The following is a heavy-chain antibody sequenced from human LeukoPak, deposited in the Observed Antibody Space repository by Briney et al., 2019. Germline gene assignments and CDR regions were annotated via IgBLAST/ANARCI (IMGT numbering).Heavy chain of an antibody. CDR2: IQPDGSKK. CDR1: GFILRNYG. Sequence: GGSLRLSCAVSGFILRNYGMHWVRQTPGKGLEWVAFIQPDGSKKYYADSVKGRFTISRDNSKNTLYLQMDSLRAEDTAVFYCAKDKGTNWYDGTDYWGQGTLVTVSS. J-gene: IGHJ4*02. D-gene: IGHD3-3*01. V-gene: IGHV3-30*02. CDR3: AKDKGTNWYDGTDY.